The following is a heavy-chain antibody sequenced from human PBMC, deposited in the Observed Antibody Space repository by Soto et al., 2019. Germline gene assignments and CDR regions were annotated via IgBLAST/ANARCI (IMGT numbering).Heavy chain of an antibody. CDR1: VGKFSRYW. Sequence: AQKISCEGCVGKFSRYWRWWERQMKEKGLEWMGRIDPSDSYTNYSPSFQGHVTISADKSISTAYLQWSSLRAEDTAVYYCVKGEYYYDSSGYYPFDYWGQGTLVTVSS. J-gene: IGHJ4*02. D-gene: IGHD3-22*01. CDR2: IDPSDSYT. V-gene: IGHV5-10-1*01. CDR3: VKGEYYYDSSGYYPFDY.